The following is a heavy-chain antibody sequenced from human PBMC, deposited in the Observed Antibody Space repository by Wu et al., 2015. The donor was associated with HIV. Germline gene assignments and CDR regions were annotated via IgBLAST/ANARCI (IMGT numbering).Heavy chain of an antibody. V-gene: IGHV1-8*02. Sequence: QVQLLQSGAEVKKPGSSVKVSCKASGGTFSSYAFTWVRQATGQGLEWMGWMNPNSGNTGYAQRFQGRVTMTRNTSISTAYMELSSLRSEDTAVYYCARGFRAVGGTKTRKGNDYWGQGTLVTVSS. CDR3: ARGFRAVGGTKTRKGNDY. CDR1: GGTFSSYA. J-gene: IGHJ4*02. D-gene: IGHD1-26*01. CDR2: MNPNSGNT.